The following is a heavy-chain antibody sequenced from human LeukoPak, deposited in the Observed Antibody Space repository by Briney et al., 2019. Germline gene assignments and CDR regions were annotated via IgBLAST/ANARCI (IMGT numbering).Heavy chain of an antibody. V-gene: IGHV3-7*01. D-gene: IGHD1-26*01. CDR2: IKQDGSEK. CDR3: ARGRLGANDY. CDR1: GFTFRTYW. Sequence: PGGSLRLSCAASGFTFRTYWMSWVRQAPGKGLEWVANIKQDGSEKYYVDSVKGRFTISRDNAKNSLYLQVNSLRVEDTAVYYCARGRLGANDYWGQGTLVTVSS. J-gene: IGHJ4*02.